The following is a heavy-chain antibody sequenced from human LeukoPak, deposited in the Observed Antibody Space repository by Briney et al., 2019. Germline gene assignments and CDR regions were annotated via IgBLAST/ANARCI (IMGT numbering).Heavy chain of an antibody. CDR1: GFTFSSYD. CDR2: ISGSGGST. V-gene: IGHV3-23*01. CDR3: AKCPHASGWLFDY. Sequence: GGTLRLSCAASGFTFSSYDMSWVRQAPGKGLEWVSGISGSGGSTHYTDSVKGRFTISRDNSRNTLYLQMNSLRAEDTAVYYCAKCPHASGWLFDYWGQGTLVSVSS. J-gene: IGHJ4*02. D-gene: IGHD6-19*01.